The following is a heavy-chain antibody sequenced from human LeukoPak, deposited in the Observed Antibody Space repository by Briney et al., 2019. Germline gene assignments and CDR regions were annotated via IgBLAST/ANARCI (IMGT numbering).Heavy chain of an antibody. V-gene: IGHV3-21*01. CDR3: ARAKSSGWYGALGY. CDR1: GFTFSSYS. D-gene: IGHD6-19*01. J-gene: IGHJ4*02. Sequence: GGSLRLSCAASGFTFSSYSMNWVRQAPGKGLEWVSSISSSSYIYYADSVKGRFTISRDNAKNSLYLQMNSLRAEDTAVYYCARAKSSGWYGALGYWGQGTLVTVSS. CDR2: ISSSSYI.